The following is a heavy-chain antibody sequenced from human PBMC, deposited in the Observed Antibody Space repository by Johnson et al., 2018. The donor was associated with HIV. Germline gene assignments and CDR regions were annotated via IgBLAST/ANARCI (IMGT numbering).Heavy chain of an antibody. CDR3: AKGGIDAFDI. Sequence: QVQLVESGGGVVQPGRSLRLSCAVSGFTFRSYGVHWVRQAPGKGLEWVAVISYYGSNEYYADSVKGRFTISRDNSKNTVYLEMNSLRAEDTAVYYCAKGGIDAFDIWGQGTMVTVSS. J-gene: IGHJ3*02. CDR2: ISYYGSNE. V-gene: IGHV3-30*18. D-gene: IGHD6-25*01. CDR1: GFTFRSYG.